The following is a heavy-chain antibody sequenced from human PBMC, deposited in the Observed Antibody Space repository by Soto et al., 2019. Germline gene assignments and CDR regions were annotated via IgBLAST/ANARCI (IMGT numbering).Heavy chain of an antibody. D-gene: IGHD1-1*01. CDR3: ATGSFTSTGGRIGYHYNAMDV. J-gene: IGHJ6*02. Sequence: QVQLVQSGAEVKKPGSAVKVSCKASGGTFRSNAFSWVRQAPGQGLEWMGGIIPVFGPANFAKKFQGRVTITADESTTTAYMELSSLTSEDTAVYYCATGSFTSTGGRIGYHYNAMDVWGQGTTVTVSS. V-gene: IGHV1-69*01. CDR2: IIPVFGPA. CDR1: GGTFRSNA.